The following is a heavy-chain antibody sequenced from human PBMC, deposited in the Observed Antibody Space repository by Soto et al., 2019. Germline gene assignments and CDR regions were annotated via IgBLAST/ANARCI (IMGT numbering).Heavy chain of an antibody. CDR3: ARGSDSSGYYYGWFDP. Sequence: SETLSLTCAVYGGSFSGYYWSWIRQPPGKGLEWIGEINHSGSTNYNPSLKSRVTISVDTSKNQFSLKLSSVTAADTAVYYCARGSDSSGYYYGWFDPWGQGTLVTVSS. V-gene: IGHV4-34*01. CDR2: INHSGST. D-gene: IGHD3-22*01. CDR1: GGSFSGYY. J-gene: IGHJ5*02.